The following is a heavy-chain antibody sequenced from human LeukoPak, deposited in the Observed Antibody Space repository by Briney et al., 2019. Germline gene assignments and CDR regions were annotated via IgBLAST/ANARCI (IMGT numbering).Heavy chain of an antibody. D-gene: IGHD5-24*01. CDR1: GFTFSSYG. CDR3: ARALEMATTRSNFDY. V-gene: IGHV3-30*02. Sequence: GGSLRLSCAASGFTFSSYGMHWVRQAPGKGLEWVAFIRYDGSNKYYADSVKGRFTISRDNSKNSLYLQMNSLRVEDTAVYYCARALEMATTRSNFDYWGQGTLVTVSS. J-gene: IGHJ4*02. CDR2: IRYDGSNK.